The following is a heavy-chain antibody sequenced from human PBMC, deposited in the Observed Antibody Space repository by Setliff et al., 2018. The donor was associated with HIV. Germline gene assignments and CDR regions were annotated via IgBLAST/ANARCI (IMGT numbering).Heavy chain of an antibody. J-gene: IGHJ6*03. V-gene: IGHV1-2*02. CDR1: GYLFTGYY. Sequence: ASVKVSCKASGYLFTGYYMHWVRQAPGQGLEWMGWINVNSGGTKYAQKFQGRVTMTRDTSISTAYMEVSSLRSDDTAVYYCARGPPIVVVPAALLTFDYMDVWGKGTTVTVSS. CDR3: ARGPPIVVVPAALLTFDYMDV. D-gene: IGHD2-2*01. CDR2: INVNSGGT.